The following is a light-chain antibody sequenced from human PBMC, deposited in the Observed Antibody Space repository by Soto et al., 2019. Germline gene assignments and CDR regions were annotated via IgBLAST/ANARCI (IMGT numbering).Light chain of an antibody. CDR3: ASYAGSNKV. CDR1: SSDVGGYNY. V-gene: IGLV2-8*01. CDR2: EVT. Sequence: QSVLAQPPSASGSPGQSVTISCTGTSSDVGGYNYVSCYQQHPGKAPKLMIYEVTKRPSGVPDRFSGSKSGNTASLTVSGLLAEDEADYYCASYAGSNKVFGTGTKVTV. J-gene: IGLJ1*01.